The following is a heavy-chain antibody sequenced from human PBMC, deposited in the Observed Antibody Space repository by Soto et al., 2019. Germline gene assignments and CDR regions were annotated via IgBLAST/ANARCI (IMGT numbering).Heavy chain of an antibody. V-gene: IGHV1-18*01. J-gene: IGHJ5*02. Sequence: ASVKVSCKASGYTFTSYGISWVRQAPGQGLEWMGWISAYNGNTNYAQKLQGRVTMTTDTATSTAYMELRSLRSDDTAVDYGAWDPRGWFDPWGQGTLVTVAS. CDR2: ISAYNGNT. CDR1: GYTFTSYG. CDR3: AWDPRGWFDP. D-gene: IGHD3-16*01.